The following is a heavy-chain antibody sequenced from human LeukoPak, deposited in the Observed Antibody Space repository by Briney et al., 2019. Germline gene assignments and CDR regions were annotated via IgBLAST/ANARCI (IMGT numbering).Heavy chain of an antibody. D-gene: IGHD3-22*01. Sequence: SETLSLTCTVSGGSISSSSFYWGWIRQPPGKGLEWIGSIYYRGSTYYNPSLKSRVTISVDMSENQVSLKLRSVTAADTAVYYCTEFYFDRSGYADYWGQGTLVTVSS. V-gene: IGHV4-39*01. J-gene: IGHJ4*02. CDR3: TEFYFDRSGYADY. CDR2: IYYRGST. CDR1: GGSISSSSFY.